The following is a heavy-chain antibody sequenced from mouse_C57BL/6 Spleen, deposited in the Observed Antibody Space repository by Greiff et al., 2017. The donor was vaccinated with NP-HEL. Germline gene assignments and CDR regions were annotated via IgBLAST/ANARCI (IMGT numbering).Heavy chain of an antibody. V-gene: IGHV3-1*01. J-gene: IGHJ1*03. Sequence: EVQVVESGPGMVKPSQSLSLTCTVTGYSITSGYDWHWIRHFPGNKLEWMGYISYSGSTNYNPSLKSRIPITHDTSKNHFFLKLNSVTTEDTATYYCARGEDYDWYFDVWGTGTTVTVSS. CDR1: GYSITSGYD. CDR3: ARGEDYDWYFDV. CDR2: ISYSGST. D-gene: IGHD2-4*01.